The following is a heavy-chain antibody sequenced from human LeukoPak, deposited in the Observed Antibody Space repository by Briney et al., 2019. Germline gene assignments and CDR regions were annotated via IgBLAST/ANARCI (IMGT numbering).Heavy chain of an antibody. D-gene: IGHD3-10*01. Sequence: GASVKVSCKASGVTFSTFAYYAISWVRQAPGQGLEWMGGIIPSFATANYAQKFQGRVTITAVRSTNTAYMELSSLTIDDTAVYYCARDMIRGQSPRYFDYWGQGTLVTVSS. CDR1: GVTFSTFAYYA. CDR3: ARDMIRGQSPRYFDY. CDR2: IIPSFATA. J-gene: IGHJ4*02. V-gene: IGHV1-69*06.